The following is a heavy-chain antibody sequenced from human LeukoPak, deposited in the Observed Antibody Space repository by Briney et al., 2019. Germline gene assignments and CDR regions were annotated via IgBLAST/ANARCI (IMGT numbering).Heavy chain of an antibody. V-gene: IGHV1-69*04. D-gene: IGHD3-22*01. CDR2: ITPILGIA. CDR3: ARDSGSTYYYDSSGYYGYYFDY. Sequence: SVKVSCKASGGTFSSYAISWVRQAPGQGLEWMGRITPILGIANYAQKFQGRVTITADKSTSTAYMELSSLRSEDTAVYYCARDSGSTYYYDSSGYYGYYFDYWGQGTLVTVSS. CDR1: GGTFSSYA. J-gene: IGHJ4*02.